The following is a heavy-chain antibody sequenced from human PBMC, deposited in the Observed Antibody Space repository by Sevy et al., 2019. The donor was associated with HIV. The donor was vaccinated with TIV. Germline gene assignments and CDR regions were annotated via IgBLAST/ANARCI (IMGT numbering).Heavy chain of an antibody. Sequence: GGSLRLSCTASGFTFSSYAMNWVRQAPGKGLEWVAVISSDGRNKYYADSVKGRFTISRDNSKNTLYLQMNSLRSEDTAMYYCARDKGESSSSFLGELSHWGQGTLVTVS. D-gene: IGHD3-16*02. CDR1: GFTFSSYA. V-gene: IGHV3-30*04. CDR2: ISSDGRNK. CDR3: ARDKGESSSSFLGELSH. J-gene: IGHJ4*02.